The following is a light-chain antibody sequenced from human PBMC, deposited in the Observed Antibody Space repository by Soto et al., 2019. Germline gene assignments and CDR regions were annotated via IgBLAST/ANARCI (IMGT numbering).Light chain of an antibody. CDR3: QQSYSTPHT. J-gene: IGKJ5*01. CDR1: QTIRSD. V-gene: IGKV1-39*01. Sequence: DIQITQSPSSLSASVGDRVTITCRASQTIRSDLNWYQQKPGKAPKLLIYAAASLQSGVPSRFSGSGSGTDFTLTISSLQPEDFATYYCQQSYSTPHTFGQGTRLEIK. CDR2: AAA.